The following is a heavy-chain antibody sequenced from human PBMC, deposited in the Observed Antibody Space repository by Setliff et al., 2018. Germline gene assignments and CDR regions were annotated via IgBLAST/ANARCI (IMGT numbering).Heavy chain of an antibody. D-gene: IGHD2-2*01. V-gene: IGHV1-18*01. J-gene: IGHJ4*02. CDR3: SRLVRYCTRTTCQRASGAEL. CDR2: VSTYSGNT. Sequence: ASVKVSCKASCYTFTSYGITWVRQAPGQGLEWMGWVSTYSGNTNYAQKLQGRVTMTTDTSTNTAYLELRSLTSGDTAVYYCSRLVRYCTRTTCQRASGAELWGQGSLVTVSS. CDR1: CYTFTSYG.